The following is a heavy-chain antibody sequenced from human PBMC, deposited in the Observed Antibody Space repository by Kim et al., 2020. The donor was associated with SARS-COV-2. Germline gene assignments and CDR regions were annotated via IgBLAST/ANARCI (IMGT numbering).Heavy chain of an antibody. V-gene: IGHV3-21*01. Sequence: DSGKGRFTNSRDNAKNSLYLQMNSLRAEDTAVYYCARDDILTGYNYGMDVWGQGTTVTVSS. CDR3: ARDDILTGYNYGMDV. D-gene: IGHD3-9*01. J-gene: IGHJ6*02.